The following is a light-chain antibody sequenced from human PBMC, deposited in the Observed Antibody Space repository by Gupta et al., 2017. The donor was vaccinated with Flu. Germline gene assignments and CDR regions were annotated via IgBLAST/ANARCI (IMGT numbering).Light chain of an antibody. V-gene: IGKV1-39*01. CDR1: QSISIY. CDR3: QQSYSTLYT. J-gene: IGKJ2*01. CDR2: AAS. Sequence: VQIMQSPSSLSASVGDRVTITCRSSQSISIYLTWYQQKPGKAPKLLIYAASSLQSGVPSRFSGSGSGTDFTLTISSLQPEDFATYYCQQSYSTLYTFGQGTKLEIK.